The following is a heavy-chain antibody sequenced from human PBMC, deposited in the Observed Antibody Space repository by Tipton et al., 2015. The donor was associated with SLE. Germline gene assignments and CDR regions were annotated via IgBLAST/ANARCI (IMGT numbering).Heavy chain of an antibody. V-gene: IGHV4-59*08. CDR2: IYYSGST. Sequence: GSLRLSCTVSGGSISSFHWSWIRQPPRKGLEWIGYIYYSGSTTYNPSLKSRVTISVDTSKNQFSLKLSSVTAADTAFYYCARHAGLDYYFDYWGQGTLVTVSS. J-gene: IGHJ4*02. CDR1: GGSISSFH. CDR3: ARHAGLDYYFDY. D-gene: IGHD3/OR15-3a*01.